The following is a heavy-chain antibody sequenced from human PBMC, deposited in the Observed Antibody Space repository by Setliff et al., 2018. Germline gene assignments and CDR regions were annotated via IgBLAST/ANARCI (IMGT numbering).Heavy chain of an antibody. CDR3: ARDSVEQRLWNYYYGMDV. CDR2: IIPIFGTA. J-gene: IGHJ6*02. V-gene: IGHV1-69*13. Sequence: SVKVSCKASGGTFSSYAISWVRQAPGQGLEWMGGIIPIFGTANYAQKFRGRVTITADESTSTAYMELSSLRSEDTAVYYCARDSVEQRLWNYYYGMDVWGQGTTVTVSS. D-gene: IGHD3-16*01. CDR1: GGTFSSYA.